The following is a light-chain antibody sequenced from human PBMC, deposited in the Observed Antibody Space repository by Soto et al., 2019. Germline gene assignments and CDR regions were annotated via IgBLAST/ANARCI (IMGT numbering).Light chain of an antibody. CDR3: ISYTVSRSYV. Sequence: QSALTQPASVSGSPGQSITISCSGTSSDIGAYDHVAWCQQFPGKTPKLVIYSVSNRPSGVSYRFSGSKSGNTASLTISGLQAEDEAHYYCISYTVSRSYVFGAGTKVSV. CDR1: SSDIGAYDH. J-gene: IGLJ1*01. CDR2: SVS. V-gene: IGLV2-14*01.